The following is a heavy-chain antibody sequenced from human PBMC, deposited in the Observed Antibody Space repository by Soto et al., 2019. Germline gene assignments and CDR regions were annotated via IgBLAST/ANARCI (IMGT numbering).Heavy chain of an antibody. Sequence: PSETLSLTCSVSGASISSRDYYWGWIRQTPGKGLEWIGNIDYNGVTYYNPSLKSRVTVSKDTSKNQFSLKVASVTAADTAIHYCGRVMIGTSRHTDSDYWGQGTQVTVSS. V-gene: IGHV4-39*01. D-gene: IGHD2-2*01. J-gene: IGHJ4*02. CDR3: GRVMIGTSRHTDSDY. CDR1: GASISSRDYY. CDR2: IDYNGVT.